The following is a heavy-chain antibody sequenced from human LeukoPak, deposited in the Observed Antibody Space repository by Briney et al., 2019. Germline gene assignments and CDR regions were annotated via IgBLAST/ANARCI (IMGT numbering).Heavy chain of an antibody. D-gene: IGHD2-2*01. V-gene: IGHV4-34*01. CDR1: DESLSGYN. Sequence: SEPLSLTCAVYDESLSGYNWNWIRQPPGKGLEWIGEIDHLGRTNYNPPLKSRVGLSMDTSKNQFSPKMTSETAADTAVFFFANSQHCSCTTRSGPLRYWGQGNLVLVSS. J-gene: IGHJ4*03. CDR3: ANSQHCSCTTRSGPLRY. CDR2: IDHLGRT.